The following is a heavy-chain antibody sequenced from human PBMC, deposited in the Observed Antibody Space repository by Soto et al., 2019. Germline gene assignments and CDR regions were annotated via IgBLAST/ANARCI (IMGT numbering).Heavy chain of an antibody. V-gene: IGHV3-30-3*02. CDR3: SKDIVANSINYYYYYGMDV. J-gene: IGHJ6*02. CDR2: ISYDGSNK. D-gene: IGHD5-12*01. CDR1: GFTFSSYA. Sequence: AGGSLRLSCAASGFTFSSYAMHWVRQAPGKGLEWVAVISYDGSNKYYADSVKGRFTISREKSKNTLYLQMNSLRAEDTAVYYWSKDIVANSINYYYYYGMDVWGQGTTVTVSS.